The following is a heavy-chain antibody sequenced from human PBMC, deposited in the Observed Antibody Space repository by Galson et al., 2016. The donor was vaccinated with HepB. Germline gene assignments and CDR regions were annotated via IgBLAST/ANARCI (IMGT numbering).Heavy chain of an antibody. J-gene: IGHJ3*02. D-gene: IGHD4-17*01. V-gene: IGHV1-18*01. Sequence: SVKVSCKASGYKFINFGITWVRQAPGQGLEWMGRISVFNGDANYAQKFQGRVTMTTDSSATTAYRELGSLTSDDTAVYYCARALPGTLRASDIWGQGTMVTISS. CDR3: ARALPGTLRASDI. CDR1: GYKFINFG. CDR2: ISVFNGDA.